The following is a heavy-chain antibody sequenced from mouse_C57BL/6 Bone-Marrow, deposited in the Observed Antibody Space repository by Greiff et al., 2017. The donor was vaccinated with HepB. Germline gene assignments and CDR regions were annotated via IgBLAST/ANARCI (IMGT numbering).Heavy chain of an antibody. CDR3: ARESRTGSYYFDY. CDR1: GYTFTDYY. J-gene: IGHJ2*01. CDR2: INPNNGGT. D-gene: IGHD4-1*01. V-gene: IGHV1-26*01. Sequence: VQLKHSGPELVKPGASVKISCKASGYTFTDYYMNWVKQSHGKSLEWIGDINPNNGGTSYNQKFKGKATLTVDKSSSTAYMELRSLTSEDSAVYYCARESRTGSYYFDYWGQGTTLTVSS.